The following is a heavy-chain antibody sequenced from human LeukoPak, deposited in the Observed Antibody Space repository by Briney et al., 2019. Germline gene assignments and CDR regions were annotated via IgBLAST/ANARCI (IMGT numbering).Heavy chain of an antibody. V-gene: IGHV3-23*01. CDR2: ISGSGGST. Sequence: GGSLRLSCAASGFTFSSYAMSWVRQAPGKGLEWVSAISGSGGSTYYADSVKGRFTISRDNSKNTLYLQMNSLRAEDTAVYYCARNLRYFSYYFDYWGQGTLVTVSS. CDR1: GFTFSSYA. D-gene: IGHD3-9*01. J-gene: IGHJ4*02. CDR3: ARNLRYFSYYFDY.